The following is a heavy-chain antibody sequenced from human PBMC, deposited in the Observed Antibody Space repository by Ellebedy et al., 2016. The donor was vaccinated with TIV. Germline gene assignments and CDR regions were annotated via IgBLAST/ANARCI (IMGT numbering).Heavy chain of an antibody. J-gene: IGHJ6*02. Sequence: MPGGSLRLSCTASGGSISSYYWSRIRQPPGKGLEWIGYIYYSGSTNYNPYLKSRVTISVDTSKNQFSLKLTSVTAADTAVYYCARAGCRGLSSWFCDYYYGMDVWGQGTTVTVSS. CDR2: IYYSGST. CDR1: GGSISSYY. D-gene: IGHD6-13*01. CDR3: ARAGCRGLSSWFCDYYYGMDV. V-gene: IGHV4-59*01.